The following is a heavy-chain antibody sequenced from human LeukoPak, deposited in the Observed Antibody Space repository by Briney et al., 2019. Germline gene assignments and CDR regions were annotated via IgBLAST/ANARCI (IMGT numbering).Heavy chain of an antibody. CDR1: GFTFSSYS. Sequence: GGSLRLSCAASGFTFSSYSMNWVRQAPGKGLEWVSSISSSSSYIYYADSVKGRFTISRDNAKNSLYLQMNSLRAEDTAVYYCVITAGWFGELLPPLWGQGTLVTVSS. J-gene: IGHJ4*02. CDR2: ISSSSSYI. V-gene: IGHV3-21*01. D-gene: IGHD3-10*01. CDR3: VITAGWFGELLPPL.